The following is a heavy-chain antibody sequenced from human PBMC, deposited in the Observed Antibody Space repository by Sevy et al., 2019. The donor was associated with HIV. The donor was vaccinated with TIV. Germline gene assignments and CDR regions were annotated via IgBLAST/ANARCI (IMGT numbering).Heavy chain of an antibody. V-gene: IGHV4-30-2*01. J-gene: IGHJ4*02. Sequence: SDTLSLTCAVSGGSISSGIYSWNWIRQPPGKGLEWIGYIYHEGSTYYNPSLRSRVTISIDTSKNQFSLKLKSVTAADTAIYYCVRDSGDYPYYFDLWGQGTLVTVSS. CDR1: GGSISSGIYS. D-gene: IGHD4-17*01. CDR2: IYHEGST. CDR3: VRDSGDYPYYFDL.